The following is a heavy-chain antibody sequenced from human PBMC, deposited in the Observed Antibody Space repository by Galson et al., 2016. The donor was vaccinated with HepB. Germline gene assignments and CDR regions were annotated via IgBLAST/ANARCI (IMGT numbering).Heavy chain of an antibody. J-gene: IGHJ4*02. CDR1: GGSISSFY. CDR3: ARERDSSSYYSLDY. CDR2: ILYSGST. D-gene: IGHD3-22*01. V-gene: IGHV4-59*01. Sequence: SETLSPTCTVSGGSISSFYWSWIRQPPGQGLEWIGYILYSGSTTYNPSFKSRVTISVDTSKNQFSLKLRSVTAADTAVYYCARERDSSSYYSLDYWGQGTPVTVSS.